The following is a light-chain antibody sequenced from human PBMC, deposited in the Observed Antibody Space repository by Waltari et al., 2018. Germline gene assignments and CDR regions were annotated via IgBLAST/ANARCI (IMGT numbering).Light chain of an antibody. CDR3: SSYTNRATLRV. V-gene: IGLV2-14*01. CDR1: SSDIGNYNY. J-gene: IGLJ1*01. Sequence: QSALAQPASVSGSPGQSIAISCTGTSSDIGNYNYVSWYQQHPGKAPKLLLYEVRDRPAGVSRRFSGSKSGNKATLTISGLQADDEADYYCSSYTNRATLRVFGTGTKVTVL. CDR2: EVR.